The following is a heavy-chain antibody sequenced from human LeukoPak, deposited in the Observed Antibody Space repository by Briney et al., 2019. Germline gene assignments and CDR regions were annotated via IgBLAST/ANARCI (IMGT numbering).Heavy chain of an antibody. J-gene: IGHJ6*03. D-gene: IGHD2-2*01. Sequence: GGSLRLSCAASGFTFSSYSMNWVRQAPGKGLEWVAYISSSSSTIYYADSVKGRFTISRDNAKNSLYLQMNSLRAEDTAAYYCARMHCSSTSCPYFRAYYMDVWGKGTTVTVSS. V-gene: IGHV3-48*04. CDR3: ARMHCSSTSCPYFRAYYMDV. CDR2: ISSSSSTI. CDR1: GFTFSSYS.